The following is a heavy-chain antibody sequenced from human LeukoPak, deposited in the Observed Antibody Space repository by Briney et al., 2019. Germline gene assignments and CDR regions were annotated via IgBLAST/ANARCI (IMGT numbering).Heavy chain of an antibody. CDR3: ARDLVAAAGRYFDC. Sequence: GGSLRLSCAASGFTFSSYAMSWVRQAPGKGLEWVSAISGSGGSTYYADSVKGRFTISRDNSKNTLYLQMNSLRPEDTAVYYCARDLVAAAGRYFDCWGQGTLVTVSS. V-gene: IGHV3-23*01. D-gene: IGHD6-13*01. CDR1: GFTFSSYA. J-gene: IGHJ4*02. CDR2: ISGSGGST.